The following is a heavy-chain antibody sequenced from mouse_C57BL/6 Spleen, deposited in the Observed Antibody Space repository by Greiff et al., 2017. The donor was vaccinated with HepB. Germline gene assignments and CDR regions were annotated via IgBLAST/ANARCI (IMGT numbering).Heavy chain of an antibody. Sequence: VQLQQSGAELVRPGASVTLSCKASGYTFTDYEMHWVKQTPVHGLEWMGAIYPETGGTAYNQKFKGKAILTADKSSSTAYMELRSLTSEDSAVYYCTRWRGNYVDYWGQGTTLTVSS. J-gene: IGHJ2*01. CDR2: IYPETGGT. V-gene: IGHV1-15*01. CDR3: TRWRGNYVDY. CDR1: GYTFTDYE.